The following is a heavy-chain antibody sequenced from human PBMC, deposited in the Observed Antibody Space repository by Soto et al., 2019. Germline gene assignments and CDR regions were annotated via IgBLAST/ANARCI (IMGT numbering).Heavy chain of an antibody. CDR2: TPD. Sequence: PRGSVRLSCVASGFIFTDYQMHWVRQAPGKGLEWVGTPDHCAEFVEGRFTISRDNSKNTLYLQMTNLRPEDTAVYFCAREIGGTAPDFWGQGTMVTVSS. CDR1: GFIFTDYQ. D-gene: IGHD2-21*02. V-gene: IGHV3-30-3*01. CDR3: AREIGGTAPDF. J-gene: IGHJ4*02.